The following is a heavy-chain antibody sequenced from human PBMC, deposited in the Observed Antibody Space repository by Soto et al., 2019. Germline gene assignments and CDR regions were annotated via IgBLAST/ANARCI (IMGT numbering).Heavy chain of an antibody. J-gene: IGHJ4*02. D-gene: IGHD3-10*01. CDR1: GGTFSSYT. CDR2: IIPILGIA. V-gene: IGHV1-69*02. CDR3: ARVEDAYCYGSGSLPDY. Sequence: QVQLVQSGAEVKKPGSSVKVSCKASGGTFSSYTISWVRQAPGQGLEWMGRIIPILGIANYAQKFQGRVTITADKSTSTAYMELSSLRSEDTAVYYCARVEDAYCYGSGSLPDYWGQGTLVTVSS.